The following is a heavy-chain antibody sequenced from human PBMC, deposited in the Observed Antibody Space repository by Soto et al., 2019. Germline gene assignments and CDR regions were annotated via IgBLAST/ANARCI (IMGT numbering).Heavy chain of an antibody. D-gene: IGHD3-22*01. V-gene: IGHV4-30-2*01. J-gene: IGHJ4*02. CDR3: ARGILSGYLPFDY. CDR2: IYHSGST. CDR1: GGSISSGGYS. Sequence: TSETLSLTCAVSGGSISSGGYSWSWIRQPPGKGLEWIGYIYHSGSTYYNPSLKSRVTMSVDTSKNQFSLKLSSVTDADTAVYFCARGILSGYLPFDYWGQGTLVTVSS.